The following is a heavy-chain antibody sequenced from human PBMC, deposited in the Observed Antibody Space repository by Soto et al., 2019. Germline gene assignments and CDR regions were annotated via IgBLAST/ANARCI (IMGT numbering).Heavy chain of an antibody. J-gene: IGHJ5*02. D-gene: IGHD3-10*01. CDR1: GGSVSSGSYY. CDR2: IYYSGST. CDR3: ARDGSGSYYKLGWFDP. Sequence: QVQLQESGPGLVKPSETLSLTCTVSGGSVSSGSYYWSWIRQPPGKGLEWIGYIYYSGSTNYNPSLKSRVTISVDTSQNQFSLKLSSVTAADTAVYYCARDGSGSYYKLGWFDPWGQGTLVTVSS. V-gene: IGHV4-61*01.